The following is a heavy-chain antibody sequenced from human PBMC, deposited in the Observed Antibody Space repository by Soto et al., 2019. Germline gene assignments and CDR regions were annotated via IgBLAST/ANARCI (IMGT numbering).Heavy chain of an antibody. V-gene: IGHV3-21*06. J-gene: IGHJ4*02. CDR3: ARDLMYNERPRGDDD. CDR1: GFTFSNYY. CDR2: LSSSSSYI. D-gene: IGHD1-26*01. Sequence: GGSLRLSCVASGFTFSNYYINWVRQAPGKGLEWVSSLSSSSSYIYYADSVKGRFTISRDNAKNSLYLQMNSLRAEDTAVYYCARDLMYNERPRGDDDWGQGSLVTVSS.